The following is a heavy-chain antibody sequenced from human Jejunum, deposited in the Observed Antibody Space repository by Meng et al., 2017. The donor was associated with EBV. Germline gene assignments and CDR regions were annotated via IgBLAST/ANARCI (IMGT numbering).Heavy chain of an antibody. V-gene: IGHV4-4*02. CDR2: IFHAGNT. D-gene: IGHD3-16*01. CDR3: ARGSHYTWDV. Sequence: QVHLQESGPGLVKPSGTLSLTCGVSGDSIISTDTWWSWVRQPPGKGLEWIGEIFHAGNTNYNPSLKSQVTMSVDTSKNQFSLNLSSVTAADSAVYYCARGSHYTWDVWGQGTLVTVSS. CDR1: GDSIISTDTW. J-gene: IGHJ4*02.